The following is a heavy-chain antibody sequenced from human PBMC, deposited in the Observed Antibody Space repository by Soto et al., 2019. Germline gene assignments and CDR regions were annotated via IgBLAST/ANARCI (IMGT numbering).Heavy chain of an antibody. CDR1: GYTFTGYY. V-gene: IGHV1-2*02. D-gene: IGHD3-10*01. CDR3: ARGWVISMVRGVIVDYYGMDV. CDR2: INPNSGGT. Sequence: QVQLVQSGAEVKKPGASVKVSCKASGYTFTGYYMHWVRQAPGQGLEWMGWINPNSGGTNYAQKFQGRVTMTRDTSIRAVYMELCRVRSDDTGVYYCARGWVISMVRGVIVDYYGMDVWGQGTTVTVSS. J-gene: IGHJ6*02.